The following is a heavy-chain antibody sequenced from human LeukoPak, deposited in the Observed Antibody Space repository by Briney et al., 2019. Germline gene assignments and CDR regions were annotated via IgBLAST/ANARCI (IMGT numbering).Heavy chain of an antibody. J-gene: IGHJ1*01. CDR1: GYTFTGYY. CDR2: INPNSGGT. CDR3: ARGPMGVYSSGWFTATEYFQH. Sequence: GASVKVSCKASGYTFTGYYMHWVRQAPGQGLEWMGWINPNSGGTNYAQKFQGRVTMTRDTSISTAYMELSRLRSDDTAVYYCARGPMGVYSSGWFTATEYFQHWGQGTLVTVSS. D-gene: IGHD6-19*01. V-gene: IGHV1-2*02.